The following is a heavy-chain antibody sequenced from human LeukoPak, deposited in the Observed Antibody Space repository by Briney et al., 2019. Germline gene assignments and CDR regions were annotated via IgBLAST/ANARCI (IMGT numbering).Heavy chain of an antibody. D-gene: IGHD2-15*01. V-gene: IGHV3-15*01. CDR2: IKSKTDGGTT. CDR1: GFTFSNAW. CDR3: VRGRERVAATNNWFDP. J-gene: IGHJ5*02. Sequence: GGSLRLSCAASGFTFSNAWMSWVRQAPGKGLEWVGRIKSKTDGGTTDYAAPVKGRFTISRDNAKNSLYLQMNSLRAEDTAVYYCVRGRERVAATNNWFDPWGQGTLVTVSS.